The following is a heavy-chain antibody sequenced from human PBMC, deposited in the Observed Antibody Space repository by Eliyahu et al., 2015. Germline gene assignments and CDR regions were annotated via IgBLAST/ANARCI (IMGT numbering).Heavy chain of an antibody. CDR3: ALEGGSSGPRWFDP. D-gene: IGHD3-22*01. V-gene: IGHV1-69*01. J-gene: IGHJ5*02. Sequence: SGGTFASYTISWVRQAPGPRFEWLGGIVPXXGTANYAXKFQGRVTITADEPTNTAYLELRSLRSEDTAVYYCALEGGSSGPRWFDPWGQGTLVTVS. CDR1: GGTFASYT. CDR2: IVPXXGTA.